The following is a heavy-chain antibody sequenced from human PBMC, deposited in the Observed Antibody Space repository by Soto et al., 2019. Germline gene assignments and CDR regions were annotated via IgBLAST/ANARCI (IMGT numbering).Heavy chain of an antibody. J-gene: IGHJ4*02. V-gene: IGHV3-48*01. CDR2: ISSSSSTI. CDR3: ARDSRVDSSGWYAPHRYFDY. CDR1: GFTFSSYS. D-gene: IGHD6-19*01. Sequence: GGSLRLSCAASGFTFSSYSMNWVRQAPGKGLEWVSYISSSSSTIYYANSVKGRFTISRDNAKNSLYLQMNSLRAEDTAVYYCARDSRVDSSGWYAPHRYFDYWGQGTLVTVSS.